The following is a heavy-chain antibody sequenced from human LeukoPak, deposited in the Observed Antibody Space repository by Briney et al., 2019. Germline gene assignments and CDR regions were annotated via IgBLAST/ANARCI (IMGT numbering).Heavy chain of an antibody. CDR3: ARHLASSSWYDY. V-gene: IGHV4-39*01. J-gene: IGHJ4*02. CDR1: GGSVSSYY. CDR2: IYYSGST. Sequence: SETLSLTCTVSGGSVSSYYWGWIRQPPGKGLEWIGSIYYSGSTYYIPSLKSRVTISVDTSKNQFSLKLNSVTAADTAVYYCARHLASSSWYDYWGQGTLVTVSS. D-gene: IGHD6-13*01.